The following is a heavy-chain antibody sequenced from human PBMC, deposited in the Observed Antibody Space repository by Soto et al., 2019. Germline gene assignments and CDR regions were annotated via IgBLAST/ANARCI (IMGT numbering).Heavy chain of an antibody. CDR3: ARAGDKTAMVGWFDP. D-gene: IGHD5-18*01. J-gene: IGHJ5*02. CDR2: ISAYNGNT. CDR1: GYTFTSYG. Sequence: ASVKVSCKASGYTFTSYGISWVRQAPGQGLEWMGWISAYNGNTNYAQKLQGRVTMTTDTSTSTAYMELRSLRSDDTAVYYCARAGDKTAMVGWFDPWGQGTLVTVSS. V-gene: IGHV1-18*01.